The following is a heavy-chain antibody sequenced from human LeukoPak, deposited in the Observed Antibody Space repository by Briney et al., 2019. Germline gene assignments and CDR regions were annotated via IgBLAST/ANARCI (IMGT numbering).Heavy chain of an antibody. CDR2: INHSGST. CDR1: GGSFSGYY. J-gene: IGHJ4*02. D-gene: IGHD3-16*02. V-gene: IGHV4-34*01. CDR3: ARLPYDYVWGSYRHHEDY. Sequence: SETLSLTCAVSGGSFSGYYWSWIRQPPGKGLEWIGEINHSGSTNYNPSLKSRVTISVDTSKNQFSLKLSSVTAADTAVYYCARLPYDYVWGSYRHHEDYWGQGTLVTVSS.